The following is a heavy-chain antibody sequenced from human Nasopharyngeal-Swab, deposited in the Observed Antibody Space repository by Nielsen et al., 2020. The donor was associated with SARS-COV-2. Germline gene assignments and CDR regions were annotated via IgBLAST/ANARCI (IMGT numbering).Heavy chain of an antibody. Sequence: GESLKISCAASGFTFSTYSMHWDRQAPGKGLEWVSSISSSSSYIYYADSLKGRFTISRDNAKNSLYLQMNSLRAEDTAVYYCARGCVLTGPSCYYYGMDVWGQGTTVTVSS. D-gene: IGHD3-9*01. V-gene: IGHV3-21*01. CDR3: ARGCVLTGPSCYYYGMDV. CDR1: GFTFSTYS. J-gene: IGHJ6*02. CDR2: ISSSSSYI.